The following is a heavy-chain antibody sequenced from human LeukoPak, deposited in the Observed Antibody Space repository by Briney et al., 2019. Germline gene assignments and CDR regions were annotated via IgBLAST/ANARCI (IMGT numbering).Heavy chain of an antibody. V-gene: IGHV1-2*02. J-gene: IGHJ6*02. CDR3: ARELLYYGMDV. CDR2: INPNSGDT. CDR1: GYIFTDYY. D-gene: IGHD2-2*02. Sequence: ASVKVSCKASGYIFTDYYLHWVRQAPGQGLEWMGWINPNSGDTNYAQKFQGRVTMTRDTSINTAYMELSRLRSDDTAVYYRARELLYYGMDVWGQGTTVTVSS.